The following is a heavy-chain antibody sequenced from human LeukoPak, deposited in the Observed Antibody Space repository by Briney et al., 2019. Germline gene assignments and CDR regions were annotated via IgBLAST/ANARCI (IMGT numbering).Heavy chain of an antibody. CDR2: INSDGSST. J-gene: IGHJ4*02. V-gene: IGHV3-74*01. CDR1: GFTFSSYW. Sequence: GGSLRLSCAASGFTFSSYWMHWVRQAPGKGLVWVSRINSDGSSTSYADSVKGRFTISRDNSKNTLYLQMNSLRAEDTAVYYCAKGGITMIVVGHWGQGTLVTVS. CDR3: AKGGITMIVVGH. D-gene: IGHD3-22*01.